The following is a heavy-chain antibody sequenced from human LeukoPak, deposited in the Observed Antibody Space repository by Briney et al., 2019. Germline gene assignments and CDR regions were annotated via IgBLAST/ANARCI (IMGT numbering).Heavy chain of an antibody. CDR3: ARRISYGSDYFDY. D-gene: IGHD5-18*01. J-gene: IGHJ4*02. CDR2: IYPGDSDI. CDR1: GYSFATYW. V-gene: IGHV5-51*01. Sequence: GESLKISCKGSGYSFATYWIGWVRQMPGKGLEWMGIIYPGDSDIRYSPSIQGQVSISADKSIRTAYLQWSSLKASDTAIYYCARRISYGSDYFDYWGQGTLVTVSS.